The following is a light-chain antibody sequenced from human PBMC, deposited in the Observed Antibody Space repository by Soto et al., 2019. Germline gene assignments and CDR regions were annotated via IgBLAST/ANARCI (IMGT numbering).Light chain of an antibody. Sequence: EIVMTQSPATLSVSPGERATLSCRASQSVSSYLAWYQQKPGQAPRLLIYDASNRATGIPARFSGSGSGTEFTLTINSLQPDDFATYYCQQYHIYSGTFGQGTKVDI. CDR2: DAS. CDR3: QQYHIYSGT. V-gene: IGKV3D-15*01. CDR1: QSVSSY. J-gene: IGKJ1*01.